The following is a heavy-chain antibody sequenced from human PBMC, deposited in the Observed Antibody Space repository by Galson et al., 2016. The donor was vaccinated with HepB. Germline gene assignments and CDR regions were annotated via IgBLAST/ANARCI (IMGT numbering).Heavy chain of an antibody. J-gene: IGHJ6*02. CDR3: ARAQDYYGSGKGDYGMDV. CDR2: INVGGGRT. D-gene: IGHD3-10*01. V-gene: IGHV3-23*01. Sequence: SLRLSCAASGFTFSIYAMSWVRQAPGKGLEWVSGINVGGGRTYYADSVTGRFTTTRDNSNNTLFLRMNALRAEDTAVYYCARAQDYYGSGKGDYGMDVWGQGTTVTVSS. CDR1: GFTFSIYA.